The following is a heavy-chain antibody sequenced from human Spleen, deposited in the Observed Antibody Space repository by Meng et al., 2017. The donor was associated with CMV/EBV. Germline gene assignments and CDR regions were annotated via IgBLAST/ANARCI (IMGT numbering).Heavy chain of an antibody. J-gene: IGHJ4*02. Sequence: SNGSIRSSSCYWGWIRQPPGKGLEWIGSIYYSGSTYYNPSLKSRVTISVDTSKNQFSLKLSSVTAADTAVYYCAMHSSGWYSPWGYWGQGTLVTVSS. V-gene: IGHV4-39*07. D-gene: IGHD6-19*01. CDR2: IYYSGST. CDR3: AMHSSGWYSPWGY. CDR1: NGSIRSSSCY.